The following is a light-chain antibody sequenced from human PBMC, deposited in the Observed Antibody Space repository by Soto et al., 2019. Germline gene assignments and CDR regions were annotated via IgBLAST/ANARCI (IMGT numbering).Light chain of an antibody. Sequence: EIVLTQSPATLSLSPGEGATLSCRDSQSVSTNLAWYQQKPGQAPRLLIYDASNRASGISARFAGSGSGTDFTLTISTLEPEDFAFYFCPHRNSWPLTFGGGTKVYI. CDR2: DAS. J-gene: IGKJ4*01. CDR1: QSVSTN. V-gene: IGKV3-11*01. CDR3: PHRNSWPLT.